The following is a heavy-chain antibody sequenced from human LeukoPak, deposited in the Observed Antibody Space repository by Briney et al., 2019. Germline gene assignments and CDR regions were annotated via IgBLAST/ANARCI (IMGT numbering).Heavy chain of an antibody. J-gene: IGHJ4*02. CDR1: GITVSSNY. CDR3: ARVVAGVSTDYFDY. Sequence: GGSLRLSCAASGITVSSNYMSWVRQAPGKGLEWVSIIYSDGSTYYADSLNGRFTISRDNSKNMLYLQMNSLRAEETALYYCARVVAGVSTDYFDYWGQGTLVTVSS. V-gene: IGHV3-66*01. D-gene: IGHD3-16*01. CDR2: IYSDGST.